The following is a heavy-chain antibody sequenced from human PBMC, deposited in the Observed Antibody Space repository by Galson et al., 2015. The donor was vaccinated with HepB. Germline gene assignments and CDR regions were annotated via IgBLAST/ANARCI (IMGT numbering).Heavy chain of an antibody. D-gene: IGHD6-13*01. V-gene: IGHV3-11*01. CDR2: ISSSGSTI. CDR3: ARAEVAAAGIFFEY. CDR1: GFTFSSYA. J-gene: IGHJ4*02. Sequence: SLRLSCAASGFTFSSYAMSWVRQAPGKGLEWVSYISSSGSTIYYADSVKGRFTISRDNAKNSLYLQMNSLRAEDTAVYYCARAEVAAAGIFFEYWGQGTLVTVSS.